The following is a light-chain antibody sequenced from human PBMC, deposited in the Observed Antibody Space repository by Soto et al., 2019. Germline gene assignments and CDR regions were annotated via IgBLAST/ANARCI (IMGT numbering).Light chain of an antibody. J-gene: IGLJ1*01. CDR1: SSDVGNYNL. Sequence: QSALTQPASVSGSPGLSTTISCTGTSSDVGNYNLVSWYQQHPGKAPKLMIYEVSKRPSGVSNRFSGSKSGNTASLTISGLQAEDEADYYCCSYAGDSTPYVFGTGTKVTV. CDR2: EVS. CDR3: CSYAGDSTPYV. V-gene: IGLV2-23*02.